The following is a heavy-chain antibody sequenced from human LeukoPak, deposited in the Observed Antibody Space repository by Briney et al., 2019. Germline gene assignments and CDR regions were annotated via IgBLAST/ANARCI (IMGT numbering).Heavy chain of an antibody. Sequence: GGSLRLSCAASGFTFSSYGMHWVRQAPGKGLEWVAVIWYDGSNKYYTDSVKGRFTISRDNAKNTLYLQMNSLRAEDTAVYYCARGGLVAASDYWGQGTLVTVSS. CDR3: ARGGLVAASDY. CDR2: IWYDGSNK. V-gene: IGHV3-33*01. D-gene: IGHD6-13*01. CDR1: GFTFSSYG. J-gene: IGHJ4*02.